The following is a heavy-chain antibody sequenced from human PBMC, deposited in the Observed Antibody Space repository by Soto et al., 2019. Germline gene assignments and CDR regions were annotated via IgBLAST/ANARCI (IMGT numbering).Heavy chain of an antibody. J-gene: IGHJ4*02. V-gene: IGHV4-59*01. CDR1: GGSISSYY. Sequence: SETLSLTCTVSGGSISSYYWSWIRQPPGKGLEWIGYIYYSGSTNCNPSLKSRVTISVDTSKNQFSLKLSSVTAADTAVYYCATGLKDYPYYYDYWGQGTLVTVS. CDR3: ATGLKDYPYYYDY. D-gene: IGHD4-17*01. CDR2: IYYSGST.